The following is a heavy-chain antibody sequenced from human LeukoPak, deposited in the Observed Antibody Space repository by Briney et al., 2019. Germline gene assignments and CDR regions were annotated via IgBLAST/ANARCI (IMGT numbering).Heavy chain of an antibody. Sequence: ASVKVSCKASGYTFTGYYMHWVRQAPGQGLEWMGWINPNSGGTNYAQKFQGRVTMTRDTSNSTAYMELSRLRSDDTAVYYCARAEEYYGSGSYYHYWGQGTLVTVSS. J-gene: IGHJ4*02. CDR1: GYTFTGYY. D-gene: IGHD3-10*01. V-gene: IGHV1-2*02. CDR2: INPNSGGT. CDR3: ARAEEYYGSGSYYHY.